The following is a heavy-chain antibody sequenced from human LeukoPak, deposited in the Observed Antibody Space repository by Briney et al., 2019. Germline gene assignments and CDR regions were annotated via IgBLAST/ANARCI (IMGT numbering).Heavy chain of an antibody. CDR2: ISWNSGSI. V-gene: IGHV3-9*01. CDR3: AKEPPRGYSGYEA. J-gene: IGHJ4*02. CDR1: GFTFDDYA. D-gene: IGHD5-12*01. Sequence: PGGSLRLSCAASGFTFDDYAMHWVRQAPGKGLEWVSGISWNSGSIGYADSVKGRFTISRDNAKNSLYLQMNSLRAEDTALYYCAKEPPRGYSGYEAWGQGTLVTVSS.